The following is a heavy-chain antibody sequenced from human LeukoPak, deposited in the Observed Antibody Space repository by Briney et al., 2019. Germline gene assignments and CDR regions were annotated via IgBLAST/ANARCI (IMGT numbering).Heavy chain of an antibody. CDR1: GFTFSSYG. V-gene: IGHV3-21*01. CDR2: ISSSSSYI. Sequence: GRSLRLSCAASGFTFSSYGMHWVRQAPGKGLEWVSSISSSSSYIYYADSVKGRFTISRDNAKNSLYLQMNSLRAEDTAVYYCARGGPNIVVVPAAMRDWGQGTLVTVSS. J-gene: IGHJ4*02. CDR3: ARGGPNIVVVPAAMRD. D-gene: IGHD2-2*01.